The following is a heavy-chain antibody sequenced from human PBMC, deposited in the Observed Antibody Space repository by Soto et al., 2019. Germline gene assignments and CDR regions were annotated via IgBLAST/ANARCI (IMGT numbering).Heavy chain of an antibody. CDR3: ARDRSPFLRF. V-gene: IGHV3-48*03. Sequence: EVQLVESGGGLVQPGGSLRLSCGVSGFTFRAYELNWVRQAPGKGLEWVSYISGSGSTIYYADSVRGRFTISRDNSKNSLFLQMNSLRAEDTAVYYCARDRSPFLRFWGQGTLVTVSS. CDR1: GFTFRAYE. CDR2: ISGSGSTI. J-gene: IGHJ4*02.